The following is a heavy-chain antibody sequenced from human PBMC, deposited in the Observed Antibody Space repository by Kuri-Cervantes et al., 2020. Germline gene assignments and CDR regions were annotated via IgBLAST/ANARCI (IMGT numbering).Heavy chain of an antibody. V-gene: IGHV3-53*01. CDR2: IYSGGST. CDR1: GFTSSSYG. J-gene: IGHJ3*02. Sequence: GESLKISCAASGFTSSSYGMHWVRQAPGKGLEWVSVIYSGGSTYYADSVKGRFTISRDNSKNTLYLQMNSLRAEDTAVYYCARWASDAFDIWGQGTMVTVSS. CDR3: ARWASDAFDI.